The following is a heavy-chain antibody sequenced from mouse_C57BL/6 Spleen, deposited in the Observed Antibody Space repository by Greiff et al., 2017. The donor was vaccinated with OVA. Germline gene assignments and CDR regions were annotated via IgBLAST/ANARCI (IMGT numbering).Heavy chain of an antibody. J-gene: IGHJ2*01. V-gene: IGHV10-3*01. CDR1: GFTFTTYA. D-gene: IGHD2-4*01. Sequence: EVKLVESGGGLVQPKGSLKLSCAASGFTFTTYAMHWVRQAPGHGLEWVARIRSKSSNYASYYADSVKDRFTISRDESQSMLYLHMNNLKTEDTDMYYCVRDDYDLLDDWGQGTTLTVSS. CDR3: VRDDYDLLDD. CDR2: IRSKSSNYAS.